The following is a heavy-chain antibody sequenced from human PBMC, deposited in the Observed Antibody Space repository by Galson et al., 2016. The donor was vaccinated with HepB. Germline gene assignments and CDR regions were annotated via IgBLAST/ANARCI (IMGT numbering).Heavy chain of an antibody. D-gene: IGHD1-1*01. J-gene: IGHJ6*02. CDR2: ISGYNGNT. V-gene: IGHV1-18*01. CDR3: AREDWNPCYYFNGMDI. Sequence: SVKVSCKASGYTFTTYGISWVRQAPGQGLEWMGWISGYNGNTHYAQKFQDRVTLTRDTSTSTAYMDLWSLTSDDTAVYYCAREDWNPCYYFNGMDIWGQGTTVTVSS. CDR1: GYTFTTYG.